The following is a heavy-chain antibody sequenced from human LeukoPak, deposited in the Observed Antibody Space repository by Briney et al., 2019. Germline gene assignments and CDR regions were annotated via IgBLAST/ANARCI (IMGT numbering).Heavy chain of an antibody. V-gene: IGHV3-23*01. CDR2: ISPNGVIT. Sequence: GGSLRLSCAASGFAFSSHGMNWVRQAPGKGLEWVSGISPNGVITYYADSVKGRFTISRDNSKGTVYLQMNSLRPEDTAVYYCAKDDAWLQYGNWGRGTLVTVSS. J-gene: IGHJ4*02. CDR1: GFAFSSHG. D-gene: IGHD5-24*01. CDR3: AKDDAWLQYGN.